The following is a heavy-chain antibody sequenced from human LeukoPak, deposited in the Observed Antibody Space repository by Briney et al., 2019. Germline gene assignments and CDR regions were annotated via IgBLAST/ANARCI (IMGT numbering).Heavy chain of an antibody. V-gene: IGHV1-18*01. CDR1: GYTFTSYG. CDR2: ISAYNGNT. Sequence: GASVKVSCKASGYTFTSYGISWVRQAPGQGLEWMGWISAYNGNTNYAQKLQGRVTMTTDTSTSTAYMELRSLRSDDTAVYYCARLATGYARPGTASEVDYWGQGTLVTVSS. CDR3: ARLATGYARPGTASEVDY. D-gene: IGHD5-12*01. J-gene: IGHJ4*02.